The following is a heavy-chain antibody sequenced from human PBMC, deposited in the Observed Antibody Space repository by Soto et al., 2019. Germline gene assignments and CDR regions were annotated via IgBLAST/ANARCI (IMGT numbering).Heavy chain of an antibody. V-gene: IGHV3-48*01. CDR3: ARLNNGMDV. J-gene: IGHJ6*02. Sequence: EVPLVESGGGLAQPGGSLRLSCAASGFTFSSYNMNWVRQAPGKGLEWVSYMSSSSSTIYYADSVKGRFTISRDNAKNSLYLQMNSLRAEDTAVYYCARLNNGMDVWGQGTTVTVSS. CDR2: MSSSSSTI. CDR1: GFTFSSYN.